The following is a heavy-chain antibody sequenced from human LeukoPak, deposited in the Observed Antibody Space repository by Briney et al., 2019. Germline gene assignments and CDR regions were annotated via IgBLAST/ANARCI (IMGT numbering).Heavy chain of an antibody. CDR3: ARGFGGTADGFDI. CDR2: IDPKNDAT. D-gene: IGHD2-15*01. Sequence: GASVKVSCKASGYTFIGYYVHWVRQAPGQGLEWMGWIDPKNDATNYAQKFQGRVTVTKDTSITTAYMELSGLTSDDTAVYYCARGFGGTADGFDIWGQGTMVIVS. CDR1: GYTFIGYY. J-gene: IGHJ3*02. V-gene: IGHV1-2*02.